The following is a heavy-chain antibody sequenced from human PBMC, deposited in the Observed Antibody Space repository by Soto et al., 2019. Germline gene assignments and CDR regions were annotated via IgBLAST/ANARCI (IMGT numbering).Heavy chain of an antibody. D-gene: IGHD6-13*01. J-gene: IGHJ4*02. V-gene: IGHV3-64*01. Sequence: GGSLRLSCVASGFTFSSYDMHWVRQAPGKGLEYVSSISSNGGTTYCANSVKGRFTISRDNSKNTLYLQMNSLRAEDTAIYYCARARYSSSWYLDYWGQGTLVTVSS. CDR3: ARARYSSSWYLDY. CDR1: GFTFSSYD. CDR2: ISSNGGTT.